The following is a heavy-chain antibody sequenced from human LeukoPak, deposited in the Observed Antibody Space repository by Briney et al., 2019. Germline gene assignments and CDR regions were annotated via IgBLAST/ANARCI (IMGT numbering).Heavy chain of an antibody. CDR2: IKTKTGGGPT. CDR1: GFTFSNAW. J-gene: IGHJ3*02. V-gene: IGHV3-15*05. Sequence: GGSLRLSCAASGFTFSNAWMNWVRQVPGKGLEWVGRIKTKTGGGPTDYAAPVKGRFTISRDDSKNVLYLQLNSLKAEDTAVYYCTTNDAFDIWGQGTMVTVSS. CDR3: TTNDAFDI.